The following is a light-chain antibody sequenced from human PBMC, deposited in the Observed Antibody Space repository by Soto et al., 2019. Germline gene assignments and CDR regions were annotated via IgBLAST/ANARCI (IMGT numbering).Light chain of an antibody. CDR1: QSVSSN. CDR3: QQYNNWPTMA. CDR2: GAS. V-gene: IGKV3-15*01. J-gene: IGKJ1*01. Sequence: EIVMTQSPATLSVSPGERATLSCRASQSVSSNLAWYQQKPGQAPRLLIYGASTRATGIPARVSGSGSGTHFTLTIGRLQSEDFAVYYCQQYNNWPTMAFGQGTKVEIK.